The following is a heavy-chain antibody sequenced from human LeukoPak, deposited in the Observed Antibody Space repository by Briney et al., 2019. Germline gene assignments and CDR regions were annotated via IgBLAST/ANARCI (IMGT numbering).Heavy chain of an antibody. D-gene: IGHD5-24*01. CDR3: ASSGTPTQLSRFDY. J-gene: IGHJ4*02. V-gene: IGHV4-59*02. CDR1: GFTVSSNY. Sequence: GSLRLSCAASGFTVSSNYMSWVRQAPGKGLEWVGTVYYTGSTYYNPSLKNRVTISVDTSKNQFSLKLSSVTAADTAVYYCASSGTPTQLSRFDYWGQGTLVTVSS. CDR2: VYYTGST.